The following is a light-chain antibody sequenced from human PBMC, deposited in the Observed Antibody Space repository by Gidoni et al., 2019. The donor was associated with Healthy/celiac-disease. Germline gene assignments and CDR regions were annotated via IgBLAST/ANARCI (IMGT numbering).Light chain of an antibody. J-gene: IGKJ5*01. CDR1: QSVSSSY. Sequence: ELLLTQSPGTLSLSPGERATLSCRASQSVSSSYLAWYQQKPGQAPRLLIYGASSRATGIPDRFSGSGSGTDFTLTISRLEPEDFAVYYCQQYGSSITFGQETRLEIK. V-gene: IGKV3-20*01. CDR3: QQYGSSIT. CDR2: GAS.